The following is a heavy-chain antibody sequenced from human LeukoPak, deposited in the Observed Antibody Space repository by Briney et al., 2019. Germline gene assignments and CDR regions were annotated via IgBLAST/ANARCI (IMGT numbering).Heavy chain of an antibody. J-gene: IGHJ4*02. Sequence: GGSLRLSCAASGFTFSRNWMHWVRQAPGKGPEWVSRINSDGTSTAYADSVKGRFTISRDNSKNTLYLQMNSLRAEDTAVYYCARDPTFRYCSSTSCYIYFDYWGQGTLVTVSP. CDR3: ARDPTFRYCSSTSCYIYFDY. CDR1: GFTFSRNW. D-gene: IGHD2-2*02. CDR2: INSDGTST. V-gene: IGHV3-74*03.